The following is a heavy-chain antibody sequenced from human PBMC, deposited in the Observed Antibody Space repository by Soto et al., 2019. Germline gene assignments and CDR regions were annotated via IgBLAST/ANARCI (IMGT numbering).Heavy chain of an antibody. V-gene: IGHV1-2*02. J-gene: IGHJ6*02. D-gene: IGHD6-13*01. CDR1: GYTFTGYY. CDR3: ARGMQQPSYYYGMDV. CDR2: INPNSGGT. Sequence: ASVKVSCKASGYTFTGYYMHWVRQAPGQGLEWMGWINPNSGGTNYAQKFQGRVTMTRDTSISTAYMELSRLRSDDTPVYYCARGMQQPSYYYGMDVWGQGTTVTVSS.